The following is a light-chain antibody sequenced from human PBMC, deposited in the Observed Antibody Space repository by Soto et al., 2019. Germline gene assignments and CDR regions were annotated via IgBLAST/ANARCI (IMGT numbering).Light chain of an antibody. CDR3: QQYGSSPRLT. CDR2: GAS. J-gene: IGKJ4*01. V-gene: IGKV3-20*01. Sequence: EIVLTQSPGTLSLSPGERATLSCRASQSVSSSYLAWYQQKPCQAPRLLIYGASSRATGIPDRFSGSWSGTDFTLASSRLEPDDFAVYYCQQYGSSPRLTLGGGTKVEIK. CDR1: QSVSSSY.